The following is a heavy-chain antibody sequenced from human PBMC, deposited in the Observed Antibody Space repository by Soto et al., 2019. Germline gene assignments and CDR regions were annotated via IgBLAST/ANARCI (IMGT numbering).Heavy chain of an antibody. CDR2: ISPYNDDT. J-gene: IGHJ6*02. D-gene: IGHD3-22*01. CDR1: GYTFSSYG. Sequence: QAQLVQSGAEVKKPGASVKVSCKASGYTFSSYGISWVRQAPGQGLEWLGWISPYNDDTNYAQKLQGRVTMTTETSTRTAYMDLRSLRSDDTAVYYCARGGYYDSSGSRNYHYYGMDVWGQGTTVTVSS. CDR3: ARGGYYDSSGSRNYHYYGMDV. V-gene: IGHV1-18*01.